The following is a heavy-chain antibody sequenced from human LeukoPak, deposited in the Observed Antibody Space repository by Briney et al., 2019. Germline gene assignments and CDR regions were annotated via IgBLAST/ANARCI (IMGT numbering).Heavy chain of an antibody. CDR1: GYTFTGYY. Sequence: ASVKVSCKASGYTFTGYYMHWVRQAPGQGLEWMGRINPNSGGTNYAQKFQGRVTMTRETSISTAYMELSRLRSDDTAVYYCARDWYYDSSGHDYWGQGTLVTVSS. J-gene: IGHJ4*02. CDR2: INPNSGGT. V-gene: IGHV1-2*06. CDR3: ARDWYYDSSGHDY. D-gene: IGHD3-22*01.